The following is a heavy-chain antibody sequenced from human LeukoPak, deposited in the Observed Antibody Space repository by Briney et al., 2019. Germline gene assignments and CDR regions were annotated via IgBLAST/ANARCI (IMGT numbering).Heavy chain of an antibody. J-gene: IGHJ4*02. D-gene: IGHD3-16*02. CDR1: AYSINGLNY. CDR2: IHHSGST. Sequence: PSETLSLTCAVSAYSINGLNYWGWIRQPPGKGLEWIGSIHHSGSTNYNPSLKSRVTISVDTSKNQFSLKLSSVTAADTAVYYCARDRVMITFGGVIAPEGTFDYWGQGTLVTVSS. CDR3: ARDRVMITFGGVIAPEGTFDY. V-gene: IGHV4-38-2*02.